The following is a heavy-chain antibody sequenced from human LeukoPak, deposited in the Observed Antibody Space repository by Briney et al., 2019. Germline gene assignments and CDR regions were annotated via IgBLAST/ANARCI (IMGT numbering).Heavy chain of an antibody. CDR3: AISHILTGYYVPDY. D-gene: IGHD3-9*01. J-gene: IGHJ4*02. V-gene: IGHV3-74*01. Sequence: GGSLRLSCEASGFTFSSYWMHWVRQAPGKGLVWVSRIDNDGRSTSYADSVKGRFTISRDNAKNTLYLQMNSLRAEDTAVYYCAISHILTGYYVPDYWGQGTLVSVSS. CDR1: GFTFSSYW. CDR2: IDNDGRST.